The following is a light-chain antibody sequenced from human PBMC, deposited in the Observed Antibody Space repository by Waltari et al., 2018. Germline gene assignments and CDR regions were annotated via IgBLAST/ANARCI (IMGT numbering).Light chain of an antibody. Sequence: QSALPQPASVSGSPGQSLTISCTGTSSDVGGYKYVSWYQQDPGKAPKLMIYDVSKRPSGVSNRFSGSKSGNTVSLTISGLQAEDEADYYCSSYTSSNTWVFGGGTKLTVL. CDR3: SSYTSSNTWV. CDR2: DVS. J-gene: IGLJ3*02. CDR1: SSDVGGYKY. V-gene: IGLV2-14*01.